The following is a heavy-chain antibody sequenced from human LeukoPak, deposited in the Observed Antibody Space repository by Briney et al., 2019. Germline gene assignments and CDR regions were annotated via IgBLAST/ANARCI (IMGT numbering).Heavy chain of an antibody. Sequence: GGSLRLSCAASGFTFSSYAMSWVRQAPGKGLEWVSAISGSGGSTYYADSVKGRFTISRDNSKNTLYLQMNSLRAEDTAVYYCVRDPNSRRWFDYWGQGTLVTVSS. V-gene: IGHV3-23*01. CDR1: GFTFSSYA. CDR3: VRDPNSRRWFDY. D-gene: IGHD6-13*01. CDR2: ISGSGGST. J-gene: IGHJ4*02.